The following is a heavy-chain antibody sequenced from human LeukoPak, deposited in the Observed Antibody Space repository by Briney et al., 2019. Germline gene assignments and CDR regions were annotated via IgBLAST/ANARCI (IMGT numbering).Heavy chain of an antibody. V-gene: IGHV3-30*18. J-gene: IGHJ4*02. CDR2: ISYDGINK. CDR3: AKDRYGGNSDLVY. D-gene: IGHD4-23*01. Sequence: GGSLRLSCAASRYPFSSYGVHWVRQAPGKGLEWLAVISYDGINKYSADSVKGRFTISRDNSKNTLYLQMNSLRAEDTAVYYCAKDRYGGNSDLVYWGQGTMVTVSS. CDR1: RYPFSSYG.